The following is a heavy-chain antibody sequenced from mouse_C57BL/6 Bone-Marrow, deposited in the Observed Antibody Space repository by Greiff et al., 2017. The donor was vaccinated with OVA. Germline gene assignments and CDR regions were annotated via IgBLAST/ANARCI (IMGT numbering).Heavy chain of an antibody. CDR3: ARLGRDY. D-gene: IGHD4-1*01. J-gene: IGHJ2*01. CDR2: INPSSGYT. Sequence: QVQLKESGAELAKPGASVKLSCKASGYTFTSYWMHWVKQRPGQGLEWIGYINPSSGYTKYNQKFKDKATLTADKSYSTAYMQLSSLTYEDSAVYYCARLGRDYWGQGTTLTVSS. CDR1: GYTFTSYW. V-gene: IGHV1-7*01.